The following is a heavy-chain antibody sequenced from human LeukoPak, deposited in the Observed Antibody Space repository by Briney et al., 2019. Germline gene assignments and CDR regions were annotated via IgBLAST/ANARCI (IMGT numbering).Heavy chain of an antibody. CDR1: GFTFSSDG. Sequence: PGRSLRLSCSASGFTFSSDGMDCVRQAPGKGLVWGAVISYDGSNKYYADSVKGRFTISRDNSKNTLYLQMNSLRAEDTAVYYCAKSSGGYYYYYGMDVWGQGPTVTVSS. CDR2: ISYDGSNK. J-gene: IGHJ6*02. D-gene: IGHD3-3*01. CDR3: AKSSGGYYYYYGMDV. V-gene: IGHV3-30*18.